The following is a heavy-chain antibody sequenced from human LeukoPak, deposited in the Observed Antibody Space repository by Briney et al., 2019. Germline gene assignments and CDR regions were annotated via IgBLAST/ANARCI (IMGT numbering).Heavy chain of an antibody. CDR1: GYTXTSYY. Sequence: GASVKVSCKASGYTXTSYYMHWVRQAPGQGLEWMGIINPSGGSTSYAQKFQGRVTMTRDTSTSTVYMELSSLSSEDTAVYYCARGGRERYSSGWTDAFDIWGQGTMVTVSS. V-gene: IGHV1-46*01. J-gene: IGHJ3*02. CDR3: ARGGRERYSSGWTDAFDI. CDR2: INPSGGST. D-gene: IGHD6-19*01.